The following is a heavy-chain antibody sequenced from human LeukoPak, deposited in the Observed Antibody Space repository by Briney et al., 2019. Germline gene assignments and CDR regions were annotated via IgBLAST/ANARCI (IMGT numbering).Heavy chain of an antibody. J-gene: IGHJ3*02. Sequence: PGGSLRLSCAASGFTFSSYATNWVRQAPEKGLEWVSTISGSGGSTYYADSVKGRFTISRDNSKNTLYLQMNSLRAEDTAVYYCAKAHRRSGAFDIWGQGTMVTVSS. CDR1: GFTFSSYA. D-gene: IGHD3-3*01. V-gene: IGHV3-23*01. CDR2: ISGSGGST. CDR3: AKAHRRSGAFDI.